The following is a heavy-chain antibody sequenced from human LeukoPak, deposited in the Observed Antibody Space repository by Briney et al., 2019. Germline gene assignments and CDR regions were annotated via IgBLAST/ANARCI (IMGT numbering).Heavy chain of an antibody. CDR2: ISGSGGST. D-gene: IGHD6-19*01. V-gene: IGHV3-23*01. CDR3: AKDPPRGWSGFDY. Sequence: GGSLRLSCAASGFTFSSYAMSRVRQAPGKGLEWVSVISGSGGSTYYADSVKGRFTISRDNSKNTLYLQMNSLRAEDTAVYYCAKDPPRGWSGFDYWGQGTLVTVSS. CDR1: GFTFSSYA. J-gene: IGHJ4*02.